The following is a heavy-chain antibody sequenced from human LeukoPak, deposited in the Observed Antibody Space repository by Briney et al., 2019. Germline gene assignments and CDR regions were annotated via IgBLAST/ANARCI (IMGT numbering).Heavy chain of an antibody. J-gene: IGHJ4*02. CDR3: ARDSWGYWDFDY. D-gene: IGHD1-26*01. V-gene: IGHV4-34*01. CDR2: INHSGST. CDR1: GFTFSNYW. Sequence: GSLRLSCAASGFTFSNYWMSWVRQPPGKGLEWIGEINHSGSTNYNPSLKSRVTISVDTSKNQFSLKLSSVTAADTAVYYCARDSWGYWDFDYWGQGTLVTVSS.